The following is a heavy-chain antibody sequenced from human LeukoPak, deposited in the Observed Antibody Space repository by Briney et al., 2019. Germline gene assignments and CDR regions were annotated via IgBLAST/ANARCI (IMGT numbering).Heavy chain of an antibody. J-gene: IGHJ4*02. D-gene: IGHD2/OR15-2a*01. CDR1: GFTFNNHA. V-gene: IGHV3-30*04. CDR3: ARGGLSIMGY. Sequence: GGSLRLSCAASGFTFNNHAMNWVRQAPGKGLEWAAAISYDGINKFYADSVKGRFTISRDNARNSLYLQMNSLRAEDTAVYFCARGGLSIMGYWGQGTLVTVSS. CDR2: ISYDGINK.